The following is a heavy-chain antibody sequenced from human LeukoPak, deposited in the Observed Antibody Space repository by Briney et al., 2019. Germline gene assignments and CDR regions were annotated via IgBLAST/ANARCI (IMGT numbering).Heavy chain of an antibody. D-gene: IGHD6-19*01. J-gene: IGHJ5*02. V-gene: IGHV3-23*01. CDR1: GFTFSSYA. CDR3: AKRPRREDSSGSAWFDP. CDR2: ISGSGGST. Sequence: PGGSLRLSCAASGFTFSSYAMSWVRQAPGKGLEWVSAISGSGGSTYYADSVKGRFTISRDNSKNTLYLQMNSLRAEDTAVYYCAKRPRREDSSGSAWFDPWGQGTLVTVSS.